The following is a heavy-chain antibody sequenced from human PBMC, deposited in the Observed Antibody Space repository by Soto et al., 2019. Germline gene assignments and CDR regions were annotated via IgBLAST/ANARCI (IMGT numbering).Heavy chain of an antibody. Sequence: QVQLVESGGGVVQPGRSLRLSCAASGFTFSSYGMHWVRQAPGKGLEWVAVISYDGSNKYYADSVKGRFTISRDNSKNTLYLQMNSLRAEDTAVYYCAKDSPPVLYYYDSSGYPDYWGQGTLVTVSS. CDR1: GFTFSSYG. CDR2: ISYDGSNK. CDR3: AKDSPPVLYYYDSSGYPDY. D-gene: IGHD3-22*01. J-gene: IGHJ4*02. V-gene: IGHV3-30*18.